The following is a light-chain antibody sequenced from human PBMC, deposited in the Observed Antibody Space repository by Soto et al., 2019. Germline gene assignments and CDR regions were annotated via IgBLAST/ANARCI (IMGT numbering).Light chain of an antibody. CDR1: SSDVGAYNYNY. Sequence: QSALTQPPSASGSPGQSVTISCTGTSSDVGAYNYNYVSWYQHHPGKAPKLVIYEVSKRPSGVPDRFSGSKSGNTASLTVSGLQADDEADYYCSSYAGSNSLLFGGGTQLTVL. CDR3: SSYAGSNSLL. V-gene: IGLV2-8*01. J-gene: IGLJ2*01. CDR2: EVS.